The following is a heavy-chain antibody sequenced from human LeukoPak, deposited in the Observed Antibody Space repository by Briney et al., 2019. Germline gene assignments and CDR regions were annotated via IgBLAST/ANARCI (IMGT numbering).Heavy chain of an antibody. CDR1: GYSISSGYY. CDR2: IYHSGST. V-gene: IGHV4-38-2*02. CDR3: ASFGFSLLGHFDY. D-gene: IGHD3-3*01. J-gene: IGHJ4*02. Sequence: RASETLSLTCTVSGYSISSGYYWGWIRQPPGKGLEWIGSIYHSGSTYYKPSLKSRVTISVDTPKNQFSLKLSSVTAADTAVYYCASFGFSLLGHFDYWGQGTLVTVSS.